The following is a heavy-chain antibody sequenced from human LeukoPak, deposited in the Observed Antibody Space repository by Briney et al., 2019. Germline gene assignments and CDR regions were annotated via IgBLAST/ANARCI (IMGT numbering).Heavy chain of an antibody. CDR3: AKDQDPIYSHFDY. CDR2: ISGSGGST. CDR1: GFTFSSYA. V-gene: IGHV3-23*01. J-gene: IGHJ4*02. D-gene: IGHD2-15*01. Sequence: PGGSLRLSCAASGFTFSSYAMSWVRQAPGKGLEWVSAISGSGGSTYYADSVKGRFTIPRDNSKNTLYLQMNSLRAEDTAVYYCAKDQDPIYSHFDYWGQGTLVTVSS.